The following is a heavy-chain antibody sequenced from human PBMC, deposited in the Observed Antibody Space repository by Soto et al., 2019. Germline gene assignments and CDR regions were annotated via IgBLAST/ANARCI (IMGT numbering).Heavy chain of an antibody. CDR1: GGTFSSYA. Sequence: ASVKVSCKASGGTFSSYAISWVRQAPGQGXEWMGGIIPIFGTANYAQKFQGRVTMTEDTSTDTAYMELSSLRSEDTAVYYCATTKDCSGGSCYLGGAFDIWGQGTMVTVSS. J-gene: IGHJ3*02. CDR3: ATTKDCSGGSCYLGGAFDI. CDR2: IIPIFGTA. V-gene: IGHV1-69*06. D-gene: IGHD2-15*01.